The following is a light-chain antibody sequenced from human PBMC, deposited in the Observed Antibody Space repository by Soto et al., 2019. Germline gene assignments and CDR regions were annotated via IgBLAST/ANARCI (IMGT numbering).Light chain of an antibody. CDR2: DAS. V-gene: IGKV1-5*01. CDR3: QQYENYWT. Sequence: QMTQSPSTLSASIGDSVTITCRASQSISSWLAWYQQKPGKAPKLLIYDASSLESGVTSRFSGSGSGTEFTLTISSLQPDDFATYYCQQYENYWTVGQGTKVDI. CDR1: QSISSW. J-gene: IGKJ1*01.